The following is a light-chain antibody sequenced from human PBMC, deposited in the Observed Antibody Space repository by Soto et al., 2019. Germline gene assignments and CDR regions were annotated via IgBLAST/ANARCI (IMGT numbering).Light chain of an antibody. V-gene: IGKV3-15*01. CDR3: QQRYNWSAT. CDR1: ESLRSN. J-gene: IGKJ5*01. Sequence: EILRTQSPATLSVSPGERSTPSCMAIESLRSNLAWYQQKPVQAHRLLIYDASARATGIQDRFSGSQSGTDFTLTIRSIEPEDFAVYYCQQRYNWSATFGKGTRLEIK. CDR2: DAS.